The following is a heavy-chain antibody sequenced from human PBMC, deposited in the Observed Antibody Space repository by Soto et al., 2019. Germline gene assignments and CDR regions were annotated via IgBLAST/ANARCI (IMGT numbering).Heavy chain of an antibody. J-gene: IGHJ6*03. V-gene: IGHV1-8*01. CDR2: MTPKSGYT. D-gene: IGHD1-26*01. Sequence: QPQLVQSGTEVKKPGASLKVSCQASGYIFKDHDINWVRQATGQGLEWMGWMTPKSGYTGYAQKFEGRVTMTRDTSLNIAYMELTSLTSDDTAVYYCTREAVSWDDGTRRYMDVWGQGTTVTVSS. CDR1: GYIFKDHD. CDR3: TREAVSWDDGTRRYMDV.